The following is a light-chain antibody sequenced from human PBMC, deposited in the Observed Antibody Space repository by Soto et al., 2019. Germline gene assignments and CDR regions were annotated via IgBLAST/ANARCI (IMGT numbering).Light chain of an antibody. Sequence: EIVLTQSPDTLCLSPGERATLSCRASESVTSSHIAWYQQKPGQAPRLLIYSASSRATGIPDRFSGSGSGTDFTLTISTREPEDFAVYYCQYYGSTRNTFGQGTRLEIK. CDR3: QYYGSTRNT. CDR2: SAS. V-gene: IGKV3-20*01. J-gene: IGKJ5*01. CDR1: ESVTSSH.